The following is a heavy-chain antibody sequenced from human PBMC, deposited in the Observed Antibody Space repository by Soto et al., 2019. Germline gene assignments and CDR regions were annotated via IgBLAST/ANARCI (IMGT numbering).Heavy chain of an antibody. D-gene: IGHD3-22*01. CDR1: GFTFSSYE. V-gene: IGHV3-48*03. J-gene: IGHJ3*02. CDR2: ISSSGSTR. CDR3: ARDPSYYDSSGYYQQDASDI. Sequence: GGSLRLSCAASGFTFSSYEMSWVRQAPGKGLEWVSYISSSGSTRYYADSVRGRFTISRDNAKNSLYLQMNSLRAEDTAVYYCARDPSYYDSSGYYQQDASDIWGQGTMVTVSS.